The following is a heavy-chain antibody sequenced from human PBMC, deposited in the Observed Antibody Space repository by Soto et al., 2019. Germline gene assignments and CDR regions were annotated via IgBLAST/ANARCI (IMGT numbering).Heavy chain of an antibody. J-gene: IGHJ6*02. CDR1: GFTFSSYS. CDR2: ISSSSSTI. D-gene: IGHD4-4*01. V-gene: IGHV3-48*02. CDR3: ARDFSGPLTDYYYGMDV. Sequence: GGSLRLSCAASGFTFSSYSMNWARQAPGKGLEWVSYISSSSSTIYYADSVKGRFTISRDNAKNSLYLQMNSLRDEDTAVYYCARDFSGPLTDYYYGMDVWGQGTTVTVSS.